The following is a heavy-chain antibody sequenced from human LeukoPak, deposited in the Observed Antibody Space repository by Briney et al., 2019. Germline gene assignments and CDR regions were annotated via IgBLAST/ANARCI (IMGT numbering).Heavy chain of an antibody. J-gene: IGHJ5*02. CDR3: ARAHPDYGDSLWFDP. CDR1: GFTFSSYW. D-gene: IGHD4-17*01. V-gene: IGHV3-7*01. Sequence: GGSLRLSCAASGFTFSSYWMSWVRQAPGKGLEWVANIKQDGSEKYYVDSVKGRFTISRDNAKNSLYLQMNSLRAEDTAVYYCARAHPDYGDSLWFDPWGQGTLVAVSS. CDR2: IKQDGSEK.